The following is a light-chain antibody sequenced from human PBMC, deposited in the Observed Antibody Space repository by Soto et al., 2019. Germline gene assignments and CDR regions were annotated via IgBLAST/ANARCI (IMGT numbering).Light chain of an antibody. CDR2: DVS. CDR3: CSYTTSNTRQIV. V-gene: IGLV2-14*03. J-gene: IGLJ1*01. CDR1: SSDVGGYNY. Sequence: QSVLTQPASVSGSPGQSITISCTGTSSDVGGYNYVSWYQHHPGKAPKPMIYDVSNRPSGVSNRFSGSKSGNTASLTISGLQPEDEADYYCCSYTTSNTRQIVFGIGTKVTVL.